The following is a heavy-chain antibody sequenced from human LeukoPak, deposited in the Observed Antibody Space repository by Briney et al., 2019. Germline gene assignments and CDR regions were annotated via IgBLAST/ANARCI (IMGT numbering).Heavy chain of an antibody. J-gene: IGHJ4*02. CDR1: GYTFTGYY. V-gene: IGHV1-2*02. CDR3: ARVIARPNYDLVGY. Sequence: ASVKVSCKASGYTFTGYYMHWVRQAPGQGLEWMGWINPNSGGTNYAQKFQGRVTMTRDTSISTAYMELSRLRSDDPAVSYCARVIARPNYDLVGYWGQGTLVTVSS. CDR2: INPNSGGT. D-gene: IGHD3-22*01.